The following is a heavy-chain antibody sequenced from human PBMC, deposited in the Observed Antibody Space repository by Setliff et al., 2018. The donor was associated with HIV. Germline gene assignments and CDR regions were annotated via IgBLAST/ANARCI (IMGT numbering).Heavy chain of an antibody. Sequence: PGGSLRLSCVVSGFTFSRYWMTWVRQAPGKGLEWVSSISYDSRFIYHADSMKGRFTISRDNAKKLVYLQMNSLRAEDTAIYYCARDRASSGYYARFDHWGQGTLVTVSS. CDR3: ARDRASSGYYARFDH. CDR2: ISYDSRFI. J-gene: IGHJ4*02. V-gene: IGHV3-21*01. CDR1: GFTFSRYW. D-gene: IGHD3-22*01.